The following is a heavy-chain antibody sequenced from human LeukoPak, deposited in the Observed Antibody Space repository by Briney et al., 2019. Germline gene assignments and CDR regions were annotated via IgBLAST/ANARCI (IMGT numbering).Heavy chain of an antibody. Sequence: SETLSLTCTVSGGSISSYYWSWIRQPPGKGLEWIGYIYYGGSTNYNPSLKSRVTISVDTSKNQFSLKLSSVTAADTAVYYCAREGSGMAQIGAFDIWGQGTMVTVSS. V-gene: IGHV4-59*01. CDR3: AREGSGMAQIGAFDI. D-gene: IGHD3-10*01. CDR2: IYYGGST. CDR1: GGSISSYY. J-gene: IGHJ3*02.